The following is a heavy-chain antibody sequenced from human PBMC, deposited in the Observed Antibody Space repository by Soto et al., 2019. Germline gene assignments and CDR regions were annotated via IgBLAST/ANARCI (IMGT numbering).Heavy chain of an antibody. CDR1: GYTFTSYG. CDR2: ISAYNGNT. CDR3: ASSGYSYGYVPPPDT. J-gene: IGHJ4*02. Sequence: ASVKVSCKASGYTFTSYGISWVRQAPGQGLEWMGWISAYNGNTNYAQKLQGRVTMTTDTSTSTAYMELRSLRSDDTAVYYCASSGYSYGYVPPPDTRGQGTLVTVSS. V-gene: IGHV1-18*01. D-gene: IGHD5-18*01.